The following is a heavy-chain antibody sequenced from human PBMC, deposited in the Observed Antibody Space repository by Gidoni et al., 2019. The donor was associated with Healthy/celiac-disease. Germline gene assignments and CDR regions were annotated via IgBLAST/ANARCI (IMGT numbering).Heavy chain of an antibody. CDR3: AKAPRYSNYVDY. CDR1: GFPFSSYG. D-gene: IGHD4-4*01. CDR2: IRYDGSNK. V-gene: IGHV3-30*02. Sequence: QVQLVESGGGVVQPGGSLRLSCAASGFPFSSYGMHWVRQAPGKGLEWVAFIRYDGSNKYYADSVKGRFTISRDNSKNTLYLQMNSLRAEDTAVYYCAKAPRYSNYVDYWGQGTLVTVSS. J-gene: IGHJ4*02.